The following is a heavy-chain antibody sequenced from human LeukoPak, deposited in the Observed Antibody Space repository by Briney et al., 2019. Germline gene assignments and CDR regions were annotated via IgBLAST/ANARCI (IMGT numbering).Heavy chain of an antibody. Sequence: QPGGSLRLSCAASGFTFSSYAMPWVRQAPGKGLEWVAVISYDGSNKYYADSVKGRFTISRDNSKNTLYLQMNSLRAEDTAVYYCARGEEDILTDYQYVGDYYGMDVWGQGTTVTVSS. CDR3: ARGEEDILTDYQYVGDYYGMDV. CDR1: GFTFSSYA. J-gene: IGHJ6*02. V-gene: IGHV3-30-3*01. D-gene: IGHD3-9*01. CDR2: ISYDGSNK.